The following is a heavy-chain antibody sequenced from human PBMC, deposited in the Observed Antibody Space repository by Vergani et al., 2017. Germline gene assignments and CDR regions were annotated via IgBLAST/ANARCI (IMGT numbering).Heavy chain of an antibody. CDR3: ARDRNVDIVDTIKEGFDP. D-gene: IGHD5-12*01. CDR1: GYTFTGYY. CDR2: INPNSGGT. Sequence: QVQLVQSGAEVKKPGASVKVSCKASGYTFTGYYMHWVRQAPGQGLEWMGWINPNSGGTNYAQKFQGRVTMTRDTSISTAYMELSRLRSDDTAVYYCARDRNVDIVDTIKEGFDPWGQGTLVTVSS. V-gene: IGHV1-2*02. J-gene: IGHJ5*02.